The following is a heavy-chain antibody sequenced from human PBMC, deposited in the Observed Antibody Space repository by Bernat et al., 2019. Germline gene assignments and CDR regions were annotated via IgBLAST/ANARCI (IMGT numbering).Heavy chain of an antibody. CDR1: GFSFSSYS. CDR3: ARDFFIVSTIFSQHDFWCHF. D-gene: IGHD5/OR15-5a*01. Sequence: QVHLVGSGGGVVQPGRSLRLSCAASGFSFSSYSMHWVRQAPGKGLEWVSIISHDGSNKYYADSVKGRFTISRDNSKNTVYLQMNSLRADDTAVYYCARDFFIVSTIFSQHDFWCHFWGQGTLVIVS. CDR2: ISHDGSNK. J-gene: IGHJ4*02. V-gene: IGHV3-30-3*01.